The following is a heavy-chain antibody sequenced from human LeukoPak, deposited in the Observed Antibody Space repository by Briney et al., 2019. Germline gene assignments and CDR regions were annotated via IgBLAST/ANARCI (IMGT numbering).Heavy chain of an antibody. CDR2: SSSSGSIN. D-gene: IGHD3-3*01. CDR3: AREALFGVVDYFDY. Sequence: GGSLRLSCAASGFTLSDYYMVWVRQAPGKGPEWVSLSSSSGSINYYADSVKGRFTVSRDNAKNSVYLQMNGLRAEDTAVYYCAREALFGVVDYFDYWGQGTLVSVSS. J-gene: IGHJ4*02. V-gene: IGHV3-11*01. CDR1: GFTLSDYY.